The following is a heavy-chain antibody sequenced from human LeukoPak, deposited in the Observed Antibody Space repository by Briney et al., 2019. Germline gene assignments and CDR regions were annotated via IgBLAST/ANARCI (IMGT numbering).Heavy chain of an antibody. V-gene: IGHV1-69*10. CDR3: ARDTTDSSSSNYDYVWGSYRPIAAFDY. D-gene: IGHD3-16*02. CDR1: GGTFSSYA. Sequence: ASVKVSCKASGGTFSSYAISWVRQAPGQGLEWMGWIIPILGIANYAQKFQGRVTITADKSTSTAYMELSSLRSEDTAVYYCARDTTDSSSSNYDYVWGSYRPIAAFDYWGQGTLVTVSS. CDR2: IIPILGIA. J-gene: IGHJ4*02.